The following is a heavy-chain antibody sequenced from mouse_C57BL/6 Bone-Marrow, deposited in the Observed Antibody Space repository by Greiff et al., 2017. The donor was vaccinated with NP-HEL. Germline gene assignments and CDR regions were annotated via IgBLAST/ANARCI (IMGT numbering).Heavy chain of an antibody. CDR3: ARKEGGWDGPY. J-gene: IGHJ3*01. CDR1: GYAFTNYL. CDR2: INPGSGGT. V-gene: IGHV1-54*01. D-gene: IGHD4-1*01. Sequence: QVQLQQSGAELVRPGTSVKVSCKASGYAFTNYLIGWVKQRPGQGLEWIGVINPGSGGTNYNEKFKGKATLTADKSSSTAYMQLSSLTSEDSAVYFCARKEGGWDGPYWGQGTLVTVSA.